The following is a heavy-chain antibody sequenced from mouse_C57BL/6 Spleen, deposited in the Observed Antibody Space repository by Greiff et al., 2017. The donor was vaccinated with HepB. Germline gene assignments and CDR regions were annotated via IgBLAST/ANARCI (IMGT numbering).Heavy chain of an antibody. CDR2: ISSGSSTI. Sequence: EVQLVESGGGLVKPGGSLKLSCAASGFTFSDYGMHWVRQAPEKGLEWVAYISSGSSTIYYADTVKGRFTISRDNAKNTLFLQMTSLRSEDTAMYYCARGLYYGSSYGYFDVWGTGTTVTVSS. J-gene: IGHJ1*03. V-gene: IGHV5-17*01. D-gene: IGHD1-1*01. CDR1: GFTFSDYG. CDR3: ARGLYYGSSYGYFDV.